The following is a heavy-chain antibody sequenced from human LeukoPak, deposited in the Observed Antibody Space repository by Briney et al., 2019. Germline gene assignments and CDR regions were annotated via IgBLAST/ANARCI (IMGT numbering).Heavy chain of an antibody. J-gene: IGHJ4*02. CDR2: IHYSGST. D-gene: IGHD5-24*01. V-gene: IGHV4-59*12. Sequence: SETLSLTCTVSGGSIGSFYWSWIRQPPGKGLEWIGYIHYSGSTNYNPSLKSRVTISVDTSENQFSLKLSSVTAADTAVYYCAREKSEMATIAYYFDHWGQGTLVTVSS. CDR1: GGSIGSFY. CDR3: AREKSEMATIAYYFDH.